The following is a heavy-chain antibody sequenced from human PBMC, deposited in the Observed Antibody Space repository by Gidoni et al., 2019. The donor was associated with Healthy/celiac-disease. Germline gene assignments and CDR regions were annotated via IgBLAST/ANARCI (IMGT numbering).Heavy chain of an antibody. CDR1: GGSISSYY. Sequence: QVQLQESGPGLVKPSETLSLTCTVSGGSISSYYWSWIRQPPGKGLEWIGYIYYSGSTNYNPSLKSRVTISVDTSKNQFSLKLSSVTAADTAVYYCARGLTCGGDCYPEWGQGTLVTVSS. D-gene: IGHD2-21*02. CDR3: ARGLTCGGDCYPE. V-gene: IGHV4-59*01. CDR2: IYYSGST. J-gene: IGHJ4*02.